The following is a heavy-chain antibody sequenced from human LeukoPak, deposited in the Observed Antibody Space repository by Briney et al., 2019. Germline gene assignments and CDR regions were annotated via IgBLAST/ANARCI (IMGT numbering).Heavy chain of an antibody. CDR2: IIPILGIA. Sequence: GSSVKVSCKASRGTFSSYAISWVRQAPGQGLEWMGRIIPILGIANYAQKFQGRVTITADKSTSTAYMELSSLRSEDTAVYYCANHYDFWSGYFDYWGQGTLVTVSS. CDR1: RGTFSSYA. J-gene: IGHJ4*02. D-gene: IGHD3-3*01. CDR3: ANHYDFWSGYFDY. V-gene: IGHV1-69*04.